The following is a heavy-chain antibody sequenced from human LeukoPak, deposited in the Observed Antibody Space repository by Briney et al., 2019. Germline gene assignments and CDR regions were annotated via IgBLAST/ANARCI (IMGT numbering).Heavy chain of an antibody. CDR1: GFTFSSYG. Sequence: PGGSLRLSCAASGFTFSSYGMHWVRQAPGKGLEWVAFIRSDGSNKCYADSVKGRFTISRDNSKNTLYLQMNSLRAEDTAVYYCAKDWAHHNRGYYYYMDVWGKGTTVTVSS. D-gene: IGHD1-14*01. J-gene: IGHJ6*03. CDR3: AKDWAHHNRGYYYYMDV. V-gene: IGHV3-30*02. CDR2: IRSDGSNK.